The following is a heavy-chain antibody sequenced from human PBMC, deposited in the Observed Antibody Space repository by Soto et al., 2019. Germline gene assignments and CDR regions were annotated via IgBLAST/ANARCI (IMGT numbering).Heavy chain of an antibody. CDR3: ASADGYKRTY. Sequence: SETLSLTCTVSGGSITTGDYYWSWIRQPPGKGLEWIGYIYYSGSTFYSPSLKSRITISLDTPKNQFSLRLGSVTAADTDVYYCASADGYKRTYWGQGTQVTVSS. D-gene: IGHD5-12*01. CDR2: IYYSGST. J-gene: IGHJ4*02. CDR1: GGSITTGDYY. V-gene: IGHV4-30-4*01.